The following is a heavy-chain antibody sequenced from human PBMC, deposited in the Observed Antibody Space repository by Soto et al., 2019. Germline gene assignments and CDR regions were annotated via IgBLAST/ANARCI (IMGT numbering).Heavy chain of an antibody. CDR1: GFTFSSYA. Sequence: EVQLLESGGGLVQPGGSLRLSCAASGFTFSSYAMSWVRQAPGKGLEWVSAISGSGGSTYYADSVKGRFTISRDNSKDTLYLQMNSLRAEDTAVYKCAKDRRYGSGIPAGHPGMDVWGQGTTVTVSS. V-gene: IGHV3-23*01. D-gene: IGHD3-10*01. CDR3: AKDRRYGSGIPAGHPGMDV. CDR2: ISGSGGST. J-gene: IGHJ6*02.